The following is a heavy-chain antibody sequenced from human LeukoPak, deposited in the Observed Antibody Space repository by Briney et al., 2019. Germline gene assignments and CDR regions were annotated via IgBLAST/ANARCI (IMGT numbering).Heavy chain of an antibody. CDR2: IYSGSST. D-gene: IGHD3-22*01. Sequence: GGSLRLSCAASGFTVSSYYMNWVRQAPRRGLQWVSLIYSGSSTNYADSVKGRFTISRDNSKNTLYLQMNSLRVEDTAVYYCAKGPRPGSSGYPNLDHWGQGTLVTVSS. CDR3: AKGPRPGSSGYPNLDH. V-gene: IGHV3-53*01. CDR1: GFTVSSYY. J-gene: IGHJ4*02.